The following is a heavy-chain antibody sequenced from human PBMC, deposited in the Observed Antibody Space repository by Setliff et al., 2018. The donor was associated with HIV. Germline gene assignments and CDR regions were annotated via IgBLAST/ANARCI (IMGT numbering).Heavy chain of an antibody. CDR2: IYASGNT. CDR3: VGIYADYSYYLDV. Sequence: SETLSLTCTVSGGSISSGNYFWSWIRQPAGKGLEWIGRIYASGNTNYNPSLQSRVTILIDPSKNQFSLRLSSVTAADTAIYYCVGIYADYSYYLDVWGKGTTVTVSS. V-gene: IGHV4-61*02. J-gene: IGHJ6*03. CDR1: GGSISSGNYF. D-gene: IGHD4-17*01.